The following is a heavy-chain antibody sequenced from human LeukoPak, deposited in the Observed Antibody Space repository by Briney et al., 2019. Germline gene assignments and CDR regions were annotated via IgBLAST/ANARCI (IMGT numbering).Heavy chain of an antibody. D-gene: IGHD2-8*02. J-gene: IGHJ4*02. CDR3: ARDGDSTGAFDY. CDR2: ISSSSYI. V-gene: IGHV3-21*01. Sequence: GGSLRLSCAASGITFSSYSMNWVRQAPGKGLEWVSSISSSSYIYYADSVKGRFTISRDNAKSSLYLQMNSLRGEDTAEYYCARDGDSTGAFDYWGQGTLATVSS. CDR1: GITFSSYS.